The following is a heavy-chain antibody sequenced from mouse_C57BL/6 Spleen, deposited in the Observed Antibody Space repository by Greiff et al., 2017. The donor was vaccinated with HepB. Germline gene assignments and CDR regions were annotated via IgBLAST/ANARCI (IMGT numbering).Heavy chain of an antibody. CDR2: IDPSDSYT. Sequence: QVQLQQPGAELVKPGASVKLSCKASGYTFTSYWMQWVKQRPGQGLEWIGEIDPSDSYTNYNQKFKGKATLTVDTSSSTAYMQLSSLTSEDSAVYYCASRRWLLGAMDYWGQGTSVTVSS. V-gene: IGHV1-50*01. J-gene: IGHJ4*01. CDR3: ASRRWLLGAMDY. D-gene: IGHD2-3*01. CDR1: GYTFTSYW.